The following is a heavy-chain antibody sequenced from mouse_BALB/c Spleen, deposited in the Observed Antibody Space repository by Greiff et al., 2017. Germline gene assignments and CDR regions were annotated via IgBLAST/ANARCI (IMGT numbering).Heavy chain of an antibody. J-gene: IGHJ1*01. D-gene: IGHD2-2*01. CDR3: ARHGYDWYFDV. Sequence: DVQLVESGGDLVKPGGSLKLSCAASGFTFSSYGMSWVRQTPDKRLEWVATISSGGSYTYYPDSVKGRFTISRDNAKNTLYLQMSSLKSEDTAMYYCARHGYDWYFDVWGAGTTVTVSS. V-gene: IGHV5-6*01. CDR2: ISSGGSYT. CDR1: GFTFSSYG.